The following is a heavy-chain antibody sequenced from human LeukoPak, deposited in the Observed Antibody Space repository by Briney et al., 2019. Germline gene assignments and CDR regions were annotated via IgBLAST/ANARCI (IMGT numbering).Heavy chain of an antibody. CDR1: GFTFSGYW. D-gene: IGHD3-10*01. Sequence: PGGSLRLSCVASGFTFSGYWMTWVRQAPGKGLQWVANIKPDGSEKYYVDSVKGRFTISRDNAKKSLYLQINSRRAEDTAVYYCARGPYGSERTYRYYYYYMDVWGKGTTVTISS. CDR2: IKPDGSEK. J-gene: IGHJ6*03. V-gene: IGHV3-7*01. CDR3: ARGPYGSERTYRYYYYYMDV.